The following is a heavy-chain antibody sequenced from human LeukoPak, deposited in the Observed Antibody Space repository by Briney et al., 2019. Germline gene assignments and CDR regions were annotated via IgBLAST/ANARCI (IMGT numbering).Heavy chain of an antibody. CDR2: INSDGSST. D-gene: IGHD6-13*01. CDR3: ARSSAAGNWFDP. Sequence: GGSLRLSCAASGFSFSSYWMHWVRHAPGKGLVWVSHINSDGSSTSYADSVKGRFTISRDNAKNTLYLQMNNLRAEDTAVYYCARSSAAGNWFDPWGQGTLVTVSS. V-gene: IGHV3-74*01. J-gene: IGHJ5*02. CDR1: GFSFSSYW.